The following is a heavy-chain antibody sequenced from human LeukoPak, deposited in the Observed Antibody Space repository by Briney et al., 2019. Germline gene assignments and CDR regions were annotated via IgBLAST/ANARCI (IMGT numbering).Heavy chain of an antibody. D-gene: IGHD1-26*01. J-gene: IGHJ1*01. V-gene: IGHV1-46*01. CDR1: GYTFTSYY. Sequence: GASVKVSRKASGYTFTSYYMHWVRQAPGQGLEWMGIINPSGGSTSYAQKFQGRVTMTRDTSTSTVYMELSSLRSEDTAVYYCASTSGSYFPFQHWGQGTLVTVSS. CDR3: ASTSGSYFPFQH. CDR2: INPSGGST.